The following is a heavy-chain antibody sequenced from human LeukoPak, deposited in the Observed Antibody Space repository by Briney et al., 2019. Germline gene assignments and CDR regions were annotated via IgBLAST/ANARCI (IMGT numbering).Heavy chain of an antibody. CDR1: GDSVSSNRAA. D-gene: IGHD3-16*01. V-gene: IGHV6-1*01. CDR2: TYYRSKWYN. Sequence: SQTLSLTCAISGDSVSSNRAAWNWIRQSPSRGLEWLGRTYYRSKWYNDYAVSVKSRITINPDTSKNQFSLKLTSVTAADTAMYYCAKSEDSIGGYYYGMDVWGQGTTVTVSS. J-gene: IGHJ6*02. CDR3: AKSEDSIGGYYYGMDV.